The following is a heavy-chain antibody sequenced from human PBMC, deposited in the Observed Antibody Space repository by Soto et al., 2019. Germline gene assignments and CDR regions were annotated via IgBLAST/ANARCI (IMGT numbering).Heavy chain of an antibody. D-gene: IGHD2-21*02. CDR2: IYYSGST. CDR1: GGSISSSSYY. V-gene: IGHV4-39*01. Sequence: QLQLQESGPGLVKPSETLSLTCTVSGGSISSSSYYWGWIRQPPGKGLEWIGSIYYSGSTYYNPSLKSRVTISVDTSKNQFSLKLSSVTAADTAVYYCARQLLVVVTAGGAFDIWGQGTMVTVSS. CDR3: ARQLLVVVTAGGAFDI. J-gene: IGHJ3*02.